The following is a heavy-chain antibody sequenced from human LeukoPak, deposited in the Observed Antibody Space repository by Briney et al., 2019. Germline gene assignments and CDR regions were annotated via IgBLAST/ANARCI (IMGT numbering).Heavy chain of an antibody. CDR1: GVTLSNYA. CDR3: AKGTLGHCNGASCYPLDY. V-gene: IGHV3-23*01. Sequence: GGSLRLSCVASGVTLSNYAMSWARQAPGKEPEWVSVITGGGADTYQIDSVKGRFTISRDNSKNTLYLQMNSLRAEDTAVYFCAKGTLGHCNGASCYPLDYWGQGTLVTVSS. CDR2: ITGGGADT. J-gene: IGHJ4*02. D-gene: IGHD2-15*01.